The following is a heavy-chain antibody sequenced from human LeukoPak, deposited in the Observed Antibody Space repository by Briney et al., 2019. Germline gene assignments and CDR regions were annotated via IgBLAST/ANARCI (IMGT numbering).Heavy chain of an antibody. V-gene: IGHV4-34*01. Sequence: SETLSLTCTVSGGSISSYYWSWIRQPPGKGLEWIGEINHSGSTNYNPSLKSRVTISVDTSKNQFSLKLSSVTAADTAVYYCARGSSSGWYEFYYFDYWGQGTLVTVSS. J-gene: IGHJ4*02. CDR1: GGSISSYY. D-gene: IGHD6-19*01. CDR3: ARGSSSGWYEFYYFDY. CDR2: INHSGST.